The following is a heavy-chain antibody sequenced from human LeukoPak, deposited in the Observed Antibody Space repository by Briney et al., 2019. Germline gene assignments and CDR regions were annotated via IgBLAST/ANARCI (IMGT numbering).Heavy chain of an antibody. CDR1: GGTFSSYA. Sequence: SLNVSCKASGGTFSSYAISWVRQAPGQGLELMGGIIPIFGTANYAQKFQGRVTITADESTSTAYMELSSLRSEDTAVYECARDRIAVVGTRVGWFDTWGQGALVTVSS. CDR2: IIPIFGTA. V-gene: IGHV1-69*01. D-gene: IGHD6-19*01. CDR3: ARDRIAVVGTRVGWFDT. J-gene: IGHJ5*02.